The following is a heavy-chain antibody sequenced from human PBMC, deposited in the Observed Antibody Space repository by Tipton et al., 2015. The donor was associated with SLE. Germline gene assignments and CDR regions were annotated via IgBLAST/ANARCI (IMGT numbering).Heavy chain of an antibody. CDR2: ISSSSSYI. CDR1: GFTFSSYS. D-gene: IGHD3-16*02. V-gene: IGHV3-21*03. CDR3: ARVSVEGELSKYFDL. J-gene: IGHJ2*01. Sequence: VQLVQSGGGLVKPGGSLRLSCAASGFTFSSYSMNWVRQAPGKGLEWVSSISSSSSYIYYADSVKGRFTISRDNAKNSLYLQMNSLRAEDTAVYYCARVSVEGELSKYFDLWGRGTLVTVSS.